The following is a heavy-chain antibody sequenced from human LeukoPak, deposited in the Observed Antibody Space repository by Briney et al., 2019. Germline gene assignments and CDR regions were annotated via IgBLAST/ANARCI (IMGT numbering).Heavy chain of an antibody. CDR1: GYAFTNYD. Sequence: GASVKVSCKASGYAFTNYDINWVRQATGRGPEWMGWMNPKSGNTGYAQKFQGRVTMTRNTSISTAYMELSSLRSDDTAVYYCARANYYGSGKKDLDYWGQGTLVTVSS. CDR2: MNPKSGNT. CDR3: ARANYYGSGKKDLDY. V-gene: IGHV1-8*01. J-gene: IGHJ4*02. D-gene: IGHD3-10*01.